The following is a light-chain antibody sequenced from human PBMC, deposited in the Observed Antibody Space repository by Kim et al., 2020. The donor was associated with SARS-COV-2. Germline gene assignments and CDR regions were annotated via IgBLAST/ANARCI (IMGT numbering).Light chain of an antibody. V-gene: IGLV2-14*03. Sequence: GQAITISCTGTGTDVGGHNAVSWDQQHPGKVPKLIIYDVSQRPSGISDLFSASKSGNTPSLTISGLQTDDEADYYCSSYAINGAYVFGTGTKVTVL. CDR3: SSYAINGAYV. CDR2: DVS. J-gene: IGLJ1*01. CDR1: GTDVGGHNA.